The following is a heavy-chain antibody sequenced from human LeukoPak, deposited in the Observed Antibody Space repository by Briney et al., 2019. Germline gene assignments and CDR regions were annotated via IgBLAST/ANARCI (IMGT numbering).Heavy chain of an antibody. Sequence: PGGSLRLSCAASGFTFSSYAMSWVRQAPGKGLEWVSAISGSGGSTYYADSVEGRFSISRDNSKNTLYLQMNNLRVEDTAVYYCARGSDGSCYSPVDYWGQGTLVTVSS. CDR2: ISGSGGST. CDR1: GFTFSSYA. D-gene: IGHD2-15*01. J-gene: IGHJ4*02. V-gene: IGHV3-23*01. CDR3: ARGSDGSCYSPVDY.